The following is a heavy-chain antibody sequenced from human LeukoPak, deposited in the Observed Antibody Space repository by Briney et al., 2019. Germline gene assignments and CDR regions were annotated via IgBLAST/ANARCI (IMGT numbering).Heavy chain of an antibody. D-gene: IGHD3-10*01. CDR2: INPNSGGT. V-gene: IGHV1-2*02. J-gene: IGHJ4*02. Sequence: GASVKVSCKASGYTFNDYYMYWVRQAPGQGLEWMGGINPNSGGTNYPQKFQGRVTMTRDTSISTAYMELSRLRSDDTAVYYCARAIDYGSGSYLLDYWGQGTLVTVSS. CDR1: GYTFNDYY. CDR3: ARAIDYGSGSYLLDY.